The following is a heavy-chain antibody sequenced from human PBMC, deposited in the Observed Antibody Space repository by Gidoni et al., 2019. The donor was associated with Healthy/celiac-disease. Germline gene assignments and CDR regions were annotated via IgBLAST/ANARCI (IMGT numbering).Heavy chain of an antibody. V-gene: IGHV3-33*01. CDR2: IWYDGSNK. Sequence: QVQLVESGGGVVQPGRSLRLSCAASGFTFSSYGMHWVSQAPGNGLEWVAVIWYDGSNKYYADSVKGRFTISRDNSKNTLYLQMNSLRAEDTAVYYCAREGVDILTGVIDGFDYWGQGTLVTVSS. CDR1: GFTFSSYG. J-gene: IGHJ4*02. CDR3: AREGVDILTGVIDGFDY. D-gene: IGHD3-9*01.